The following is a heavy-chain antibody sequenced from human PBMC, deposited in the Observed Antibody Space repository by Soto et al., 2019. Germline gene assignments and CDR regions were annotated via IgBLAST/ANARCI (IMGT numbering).Heavy chain of an antibody. J-gene: IGHJ6*02. CDR2: INHSGST. Sequence: SSETLSLTCAVYGGSFSGYYWSWIRQPPGKGLEWIGEINHSGSTNYNPSLKSRVTISVDTSKNQFSLKLSSVTAADTAVYYCARGGYCSSTSCYHYYYYYGMDVWGQGTTVTVSS. CDR3: ARGGYCSSTSCYHYYYYYGMDV. V-gene: IGHV4-34*01. D-gene: IGHD2-2*01. CDR1: GGSFSGYY.